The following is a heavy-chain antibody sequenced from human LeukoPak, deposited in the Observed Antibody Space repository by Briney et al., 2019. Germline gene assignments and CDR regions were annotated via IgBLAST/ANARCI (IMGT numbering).Heavy chain of an antibody. CDR2: ISSSSSYI. CDR1: GFTFSSYS. D-gene: IGHD3-3*01. V-gene: IGHV3-21*01. J-gene: IGHJ6*03. CDR3: ARNLRNGGFWSGDYYMDV. Sequence: GGSLRLSCAASGFTFSSYSMNWVRQAPGKGLEWVSSISSSSSYIYYADSVKGRFTISRDNAKNSLYLQMNSLRAEDTAVYYCARNLRNGGFWSGDYYMDVWGKGTTVTVSS.